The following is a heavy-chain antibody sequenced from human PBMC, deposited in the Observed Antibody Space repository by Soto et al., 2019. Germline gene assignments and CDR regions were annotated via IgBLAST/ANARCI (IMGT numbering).Heavy chain of an antibody. D-gene: IGHD3-3*01. J-gene: IGHJ4*02. CDR3: ARGALTPGGYYMY. V-gene: IGHV4-31*03. CDR1: GGSISSGGYY. Sequence: SETLSLTCTVSGGSISSGGYYWSWIRQHPGKGLEWIGYIYYSGSTYYNPSLKSRVTISVDTSKNQFSLKLSSATAADTAVYYCARGALTPGGYYMYWGQGTLVTVSS. CDR2: IYYSGST.